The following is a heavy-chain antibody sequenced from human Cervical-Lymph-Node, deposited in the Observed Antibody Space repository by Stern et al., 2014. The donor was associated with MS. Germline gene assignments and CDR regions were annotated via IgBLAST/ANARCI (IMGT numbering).Heavy chain of an antibody. D-gene: IGHD3-10*01. V-gene: IGHV3-21*01. Sequence: MQLVQSGGGLVKPGGSLRLSCAASGFTFNNYRMNWVRQAPGKGLEWVSSISESSSYIYYADSVKGRFTISRDNAKNSLFLQMNSLRAEDTAVYYCARDYNGLAYWGQGTLVTVSS. CDR3: ARDYNGLAY. J-gene: IGHJ4*02. CDR2: ISESSSYI. CDR1: GFTFNNYR.